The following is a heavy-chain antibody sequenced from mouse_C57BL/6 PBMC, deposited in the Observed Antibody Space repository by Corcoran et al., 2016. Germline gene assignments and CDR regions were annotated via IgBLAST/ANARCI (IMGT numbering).Heavy chain of an antibody. J-gene: IGHJ2*01. CDR3: ARFDYAYFVY. V-gene: IGHV1-26*01. Sequence: EVQLQQSGPELVKPGASVKISCKASGYTFTDYYMNWVKQSHGKSLEWIGDINPNNGGTSYNQKVKGKDTLTVDKSSSTAYMELRSLTSEDSAVDYCARFDYAYFVYWCQGTTLTVSS. D-gene: IGHD2-4*01. CDR2: INPNNGGT. CDR1: GYTFTDYY.